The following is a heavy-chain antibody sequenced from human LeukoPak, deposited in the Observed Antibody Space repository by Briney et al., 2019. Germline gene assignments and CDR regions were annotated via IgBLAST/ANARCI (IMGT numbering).Heavy chain of an antibody. CDR3: AVELTIFGVVTNHPLDY. Sequence: SETLSLTCAVYGGSFSGYYWSWIRQPPGKGLEWIGSIYYSGSTYYNPSLKSRVTISVDTSKSQFSLKLSSVTAADTAVYYCAVELTIFGVVTNHPLDYWGQGTLVTVSS. V-gene: IGHV4-34*01. CDR2: IYYSGST. D-gene: IGHD3-3*01. J-gene: IGHJ4*02. CDR1: GGSFSGYY.